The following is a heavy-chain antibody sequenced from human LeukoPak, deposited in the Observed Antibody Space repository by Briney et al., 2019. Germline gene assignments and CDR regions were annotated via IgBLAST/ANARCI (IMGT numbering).Heavy chain of an antibody. CDR1: GLTFINFG. D-gene: IGHD3-3*01. CDR3: AKSRLSGINDAFDI. J-gene: IGHJ3*02. CDR2: ISGSAVIT. Sequence: GGSLRLSCAASGLTFINFGMTWVRQAPGEGLEWVSAISGSAVITFYADSVKGRFTISRDNSKNTLYLQMNSLRAEDTALYYCAKSRLSGINDAFDIWGQGTMVTVSS. V-gene: IGHV3-23*01.